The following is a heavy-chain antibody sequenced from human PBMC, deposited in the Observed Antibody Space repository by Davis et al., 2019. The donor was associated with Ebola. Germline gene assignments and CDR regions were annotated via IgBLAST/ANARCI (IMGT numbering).Heavy chain of an antibody. CDR2: IYHSGIT. V-gene: IGHV4-59*01. Sequence: SETLSLTCTVSGDSISDYYWSWIRQPPGKGLEWIGYIYHSGITRYNPSLKSRATISLDTSKNQFFLKVNSMTAADTAVYYCARRGKDHYGHAYYFDWWGQGTLVTVSS. D-gene: IGHD4-17*01. CDR1: GDSISDYY. CDR3: ARRGKDHYGHAYYFDW. J-gene: IGHJ4*02.